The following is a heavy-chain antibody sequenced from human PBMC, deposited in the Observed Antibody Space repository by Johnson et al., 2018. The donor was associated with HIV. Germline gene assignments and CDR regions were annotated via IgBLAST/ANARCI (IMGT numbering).Heavy chain of an antibody. J-gene: IGHJ3*02. D-gene: IGHD5-12*01. Sequence: VQLVESGGGLAQPAWSPRLSCGASQFTFSSYYMNCVRQAPGKGLEWVSYISGSGDTIYYADSVKGRFTISRDNAKNSLYLQMNSLLPEDTAVYYCAKSDSGYDAFDIWGQGTMVTVSS. CDR1: QFTFSSYY. CDR3: AKSDSGYDAFDI. CDR2: ISGSGDTI. V-gene: IGHV3-48*04.